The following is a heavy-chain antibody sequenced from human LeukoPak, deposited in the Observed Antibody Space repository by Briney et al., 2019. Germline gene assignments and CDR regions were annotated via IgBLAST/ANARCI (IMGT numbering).Heavy chain of an antibody. D-gene: IGHD6-19*01. CDR3: ARDLTSRAVAGISGVSDY. V-gene: IGHV1-18*01. CDR1: GYTFTSYG. Sequence: ASVKVSCKASGYTFTSYGISWVRQAPGQGLEWMGWINAYNGNTNYAQKLQGRVTMTTDTSTSTAYMELRSLRSDDTAVYYCARDLTSRAVAGISGVSDYWGQGTLVTVSS. J-gene: IGHJ4*02. CDR2: INAYNGNT.